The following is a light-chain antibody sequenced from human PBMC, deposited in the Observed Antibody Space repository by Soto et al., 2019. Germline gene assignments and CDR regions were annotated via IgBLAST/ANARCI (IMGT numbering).Light chain of an antibody. CDR2: GDH. CDR3: PSWDDRLTGV. J-gene: IGLJ3*02. Sequence: QSVLTQPPSASGTPGQRVTISCSGSSSNIGSNFAYWYQQLPGTAPKLLIYGDHQQPSGVPDRFSGSKSGNSASLTISGLRSEDEDDYCCPSWDDRLTGVFGGGTKLTVL. V-gene: IGLV1-47*01. CDR1: SSNIGSNF.